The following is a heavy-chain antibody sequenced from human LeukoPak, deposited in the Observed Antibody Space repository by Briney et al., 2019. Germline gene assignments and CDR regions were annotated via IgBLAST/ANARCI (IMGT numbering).Heavy chain of an antibody. CDR1: GYTFTSYD. Sequence: ASVKVSCKASGYTFTSYDINWVRQATGQGLEWMGWMNPNSGNTGYAQKFQGRVTMTRNTSISTAYMELSSLRSEDTAVYYCARGIPLGYCSSTSCQGIYGMDVWGQGTTVTVSS. CDR3: ARGIPLGYCSSTSCQGIYGMDV. V-gene: IGHV1-8*01. CDR2: MNPNSGNT. D-gene: IGHD2-2*01. J-gene: IGHJ6*02.